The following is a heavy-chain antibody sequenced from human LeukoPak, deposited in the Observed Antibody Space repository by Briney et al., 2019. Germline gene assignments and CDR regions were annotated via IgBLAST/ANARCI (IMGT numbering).Heavy chain of an antibody. CDR1: GGSFSGYY. V-gene: IGHV4-34*01. CDR2: VNPSGST. J-gene: IGHJ4*02. CDR3: ARGSGSWYPY. D-gene: IGHD6-13*01. Sequence: SETLSLTCAVYGGSFSGYYWSWVPQPPGKGLEWIGEVNPSGSTNYNPSLKSRVTISVDTSKNQFSLNLSSVTAADTAVYYCARGSGSWYPYWGQGTLVTVSS.